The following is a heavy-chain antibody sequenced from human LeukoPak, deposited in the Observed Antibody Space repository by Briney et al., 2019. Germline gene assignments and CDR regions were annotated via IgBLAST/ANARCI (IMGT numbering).Heavy chain of an antibody. V-gene: IGHV3-23*01. Sequence: PGRSLRLSCAASGFTFSSSGMTWVRQAPGKGLEWVSTITGSVVNTYYADSVKGRFTISRDNSKSMLYLQMNSLRAEDTALYYCAKDYTGSSDNWGQGTLVTVSS. CDR1: GFTFSSSG. CDR3: AKDYTGSSDN. CDR2: ITGSVVNT. J-gene: IGHJ4*02. D-gene: IGHD2-15*01.